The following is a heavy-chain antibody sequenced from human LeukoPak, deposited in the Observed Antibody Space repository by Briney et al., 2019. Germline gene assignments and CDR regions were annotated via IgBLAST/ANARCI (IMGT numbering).Heavy chain of an antibody. Sequence: GGSLRLSCAASGFTFSSYAMHWVRQAPGKGLEWVAVISYDGSNKYYADSVKGRFTISRDNSKNTLYLQMNSLRAEDTAVYYCARGEGDYGDYGDAFDIWGQGTMVTVSS. CDR2: ISYDGSNK. CDR3: ARGEGDYGDYGDAFDI. D-gene: IGHD4-17*01. V-gene: IGHV3-30-3*01. J-gene: IGHJ3*02. CDR1: GFTFSSYA.